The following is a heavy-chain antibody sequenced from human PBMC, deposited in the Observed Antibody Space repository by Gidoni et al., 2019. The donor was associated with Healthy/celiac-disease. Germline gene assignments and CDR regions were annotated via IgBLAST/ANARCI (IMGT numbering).Heavy chain of an antibody. J-gene: IGHJ4*02. D-gene: IGHD6-19*01. CDR3: APLGLVSDFDY. V-gene: IGHV1-2*02. Sequence: QMKLGQSGAEVKKPGASGKVSCKASGYTFIGYYMHWVRQAHGPGFEWMGWINPNTGYTNYAQKFQGRVTITRDTSISTAYMELSRLRSDDTAVYYCAPLGLVSDFDYWGQGTLVTVSS. CDR1: GYTFIGYY. CDR2: INPNTGYT.